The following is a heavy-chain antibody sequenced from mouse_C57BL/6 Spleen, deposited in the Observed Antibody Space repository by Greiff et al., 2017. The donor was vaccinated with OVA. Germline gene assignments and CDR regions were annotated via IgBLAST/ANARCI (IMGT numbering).Heavy chain of an antibody. V-gene: IGHV1-59*01. CDR3: ARNKGYFDV. J-gene: IGHJ1*03. Sequence: VQLQQPGAELVRPGTSVKLSCKASGYTFTSYWMHWVKQRPGQGLEWIGVIDPSDSYTNYNQKFKGKATLTVDTSSSTAYMQLSSLTSEDSAVYYCARNKGYFDVWGTGTTVTVSS. CDR1: GYTFTSYW. CDR2: IDPSDSYT. D-gene: IGHD1-3*01.